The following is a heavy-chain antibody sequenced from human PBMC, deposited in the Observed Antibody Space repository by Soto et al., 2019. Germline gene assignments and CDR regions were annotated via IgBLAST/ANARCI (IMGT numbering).Heavy chain of an antibody. CDR2: IWYDGSYK. Sequence: QVQLVESGGGVVQPGKSLRVSCAASGFTFSSYAMHWVRQAPGKGLEWVAIIWYDGSYKYYADSVKGRFTISRDNSKYTLYLQMNSLRAEDTAVYYCARGPHIYAGYSHCYFDLWGRGPLVTVSS. D-gene: IGHD3-9*01. V-gene: IGHV3-33*01. CDR1: GFTFSSYA. CDR3: ARGPHIYAGYSHCYFDL. J-gene: IGHJ2*01.